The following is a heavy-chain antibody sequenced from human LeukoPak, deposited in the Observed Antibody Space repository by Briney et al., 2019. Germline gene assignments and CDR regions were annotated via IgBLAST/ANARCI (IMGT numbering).Heavy chain of an antibody. CDR2: INHSGST. J-gene: IGHJ5*02. CDR3: ARSRITMVRGSVNPNWFDP. D-gene: IGHD3-10*01. Sequence: SETLSLTCTVSGGSISSYYWSWIRQPPGKGLEWIGEINHSGSTNYNPSLKSRVTISVDTSKNQFSLKLSSVTAADTAVYYCARSRITMVRGSVNPNWFDPWGQGTLVTVSS. V-gene: IGHV4-34*01. CDR1: GGSISSYY.